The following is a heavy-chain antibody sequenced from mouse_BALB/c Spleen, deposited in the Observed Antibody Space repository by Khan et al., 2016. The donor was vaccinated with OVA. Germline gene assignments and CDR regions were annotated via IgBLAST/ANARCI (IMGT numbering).Heavy chain of an antibody. CDR3: ARCLMEAMDY. Sequence: QVQLKQSGAELVRPGASVKLSCKASAYTFTNYWMNWVKQRPGQGLEWIGMIDPSDSETHYNQRFKDKATLTVDKSSSTAYMHLSSLTSGDSAVYYCARCLMEAMDYWGQGTSVTVSS. J-gene: IGHJ4*01. CDR1: AYTFTNYW. CDR2: IDPSDSET. V-gene: IGHV1-61*01.